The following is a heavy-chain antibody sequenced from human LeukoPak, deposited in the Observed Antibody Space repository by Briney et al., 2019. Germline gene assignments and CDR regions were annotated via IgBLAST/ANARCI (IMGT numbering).Heavy chain of an antibody. CDR1: GFTFSSYA. J-gene: IGHJ6*02. D-gene: IGHD3-10*02. CDR3: AKDPGDYYVVYGMDV. V-gene: IGHV3-23*01. CDR2: ISGSGGST. Sequence: GGSLRLSCAASGFTFSSYAMSWVRQAPGKGLEWVSAISGSGGSTYYADSVKGRFTISRDNSKNTLYLQMNSLRAEDTAVYYCAKDPGDYYVVYGMDVWGQGTTVTVSS.